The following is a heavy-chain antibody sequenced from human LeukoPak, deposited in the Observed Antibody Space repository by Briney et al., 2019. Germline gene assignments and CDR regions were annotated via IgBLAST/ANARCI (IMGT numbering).Heavy chain of an antibody. J-gene: IGHJ6*03. D-gene: IGHD1-26*01. CDR1: GGTFSSYA. CDR2: IIPIFGTA. V-gene: IGHV1-69*13. CDR3: ARDRDGIYGIVGAKDYYYYVDV. Sequence: GASVKVSCKASGGTFSSYAISWVRQAPGQGLEWMGGIIPIFGTANYAQKFQGRVTITADESTSTAYMELSSLRSEDTAVYYCARDRDGIYGIVGAKDYYYYVDVWGKGTTVTVSS.